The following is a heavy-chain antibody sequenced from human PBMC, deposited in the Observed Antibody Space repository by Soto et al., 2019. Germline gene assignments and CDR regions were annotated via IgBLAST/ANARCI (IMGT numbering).Heavy chain of an antibody. V-gene: IGHV3-49*04. Sequence: EVQLVESGGGLVQPERSLRLSCTASGFTFGDYAMSWVRQAPGKGLAWVGFIRSKAYGGTTEYAASVKGRFTISRDDSKSIAYLQMNSLKAEDTAVYSCTRDLTPYVTGTTGYWGQGTLVTVSA. D-gene: IGHD1-7*01. J-gene: IGHJ4*02. CDR1: GFTFGDYA. CDR3: TRDLTPYVTGTTGY. CDR2: IRSKAYGGTT.